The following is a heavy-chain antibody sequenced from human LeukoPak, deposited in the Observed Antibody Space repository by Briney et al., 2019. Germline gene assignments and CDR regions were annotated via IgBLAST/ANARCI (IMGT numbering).Heavy chain of an antibody. CDR2: ISAYNGQT. V-gene: IGHV1-18*01. CDR3: AGVAGFYWNSDSFDY. D-gene: IGHD1-1*01. J-gene: IGHJ4*02. CDR1: GYTFTSYG. Sequence: GASVKVSCKASGYTFTSYGISWVRQAPGQGLEWMGWISAYNGQTNYAQKVQGRVTMAIDTATKTAYMELRSLGSDDTAVYYCAGVAGFYWNSDSFDYWGQGTQATVSS.